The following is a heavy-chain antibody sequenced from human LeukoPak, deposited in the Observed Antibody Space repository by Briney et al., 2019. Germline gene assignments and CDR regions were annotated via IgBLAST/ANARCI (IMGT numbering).Heavy chain of an antibody. V-gene: IGHV3-73*01. J-gene: IGHJ4*02. CDR2: IRSKTKSYET. Sequence: GSLRLSCAASGFTFSGSAMHWVRQASGKGLEWVGRIRSKTKSYETAYAASVKGRFIISRDDSKNTAYLQMNFLKTEDTAVYYCTCAPEGTRDYWGQGTLVTVSS. D-gene: IGHD1-1*01. CDR1: GFTFSGSA. CDR3: TCAPEGTRDY.